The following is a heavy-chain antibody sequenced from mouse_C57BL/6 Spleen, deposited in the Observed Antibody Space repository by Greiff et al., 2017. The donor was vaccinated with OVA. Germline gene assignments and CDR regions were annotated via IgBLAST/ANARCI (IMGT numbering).Heavy chain of an antibody. J-gene: IGHJ2*01. D-gene: IGHD3-3*01. V-gene: IGHV1-15*01. Sequence: QVQLKQSGAELVRPGASVTLSCTASGFTFTGYAMHWVKQTPVHGLEWIGAIDPDSGGTSYTHKFKGQVTLTGDKSSSTVYLELRSLTSEDSAVYYCTRSGWAPRDDYGYWGQGTTLTVSS. CDR1: GFTFTGYA. CDR3: TRSGWAPRDDYGY. CDR2: IDPDSGGT.